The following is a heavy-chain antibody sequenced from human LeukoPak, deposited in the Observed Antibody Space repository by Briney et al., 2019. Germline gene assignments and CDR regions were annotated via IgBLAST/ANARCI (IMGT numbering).Heavy chain of an antibody. CDR3: AREPMVRGVFDY. CDR1: GGSFSGYY. V-gene: IGHV4-34*01. J-gene: IGHJ4*02. Sequence: SETLSLTCAVYGGSFSGYYWSWIRQPPGKGLEWIGEINHSGSTNYNPSLKSRVTISVDTSKNQFSLKLSSVTAADTAVYYCAREPMVRGVFDYWGQGTLVTVSS. D-gene: IGHD3-10*01. CDR2: INHSGST.